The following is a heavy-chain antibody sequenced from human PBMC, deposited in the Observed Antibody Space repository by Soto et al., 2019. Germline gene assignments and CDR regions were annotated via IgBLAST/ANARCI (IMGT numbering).Heavy chain of an antibody. V-gene: IGHV3-30*18. CDR2: ISYDGSNK. J-gene: IGHJ6*02. CDR3: AKVKYYDSSGYYLSYYYYYGMDV. D-gene: IGHD3-22*01. Sequence: GGSLRLSCAASGFTFSSYGMHWVRQAPGKGLEWVAVISYDGSNKYYADSVKGRFTISRDNSKNTLYLQMNSLRAEDTAVYYCAKVKYYDSSGYYLSYYYYYGMDVWGQGTTVTVSS. CDR1: GFTFSSYG.